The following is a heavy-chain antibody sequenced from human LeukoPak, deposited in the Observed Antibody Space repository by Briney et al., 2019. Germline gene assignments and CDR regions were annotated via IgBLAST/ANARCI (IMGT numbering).Heavy chain of an antibody. D-gene: IGHD6-13*01. CDR3: ARVGYSSSPPRN. V-gene: IGHV4-34*01. CDR2: TNHSGST. CDR1: GGSFSGYY. Sequence: SEALSLTCAVYGGSFSGYYWSWIRQPPGKGLEWIGETNHSGSTNYNPSLKSRVTISVDTSKNQFSLKLSSVTAADTAVYYCARVGYSSSPPRNWGQGTLVTVSS. J-gene: IGHJ4*02.